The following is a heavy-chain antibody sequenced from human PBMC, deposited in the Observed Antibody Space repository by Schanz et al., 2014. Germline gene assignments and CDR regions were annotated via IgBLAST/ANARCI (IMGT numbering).Heavy chain of an antibody. J-gene: IGHJ6*02. V-gene: IGHV4-59*01. CDR3: ARDRGMTTSDYYYGMDV. CDR1: GASMDNYY. D-gene: IGHD4-17*01. Sequence: QVQLQESGPGLVRPSETLSLTCTVSGASMDNYYWSWIRQPPRKGLEWIGYVYNNGRTCYNPSLKSRVAISVDTSKNQFSLKLPSMTAADTAVYYCARDRGMTTSDYYYGMDVWGQGTAVTVSS. CDR2: VYNNGRT.